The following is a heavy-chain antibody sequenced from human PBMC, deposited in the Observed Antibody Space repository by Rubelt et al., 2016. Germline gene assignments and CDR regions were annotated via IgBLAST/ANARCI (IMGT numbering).Heavy chain of an antibody. J-gene: IGHJ4*02. V-gene: IGHV4-34*01. D-gene: IGHD3-22*01. Sequence: QVQLQQWGAGLLKPSETLSLTCAVYGGSFSGYYWSWIRQPPGTGLVWIGEISHSGSTNYNPSLKSRVTISVDTSKNQFSLKLSSVTTADTAVYYCARGKEGLGVTMMDYWGQGTLVTVSS. CDR1: GGSFSGYY. CDR2: ISHSGST. CDR3: ARGKEGLGVTMMDY.